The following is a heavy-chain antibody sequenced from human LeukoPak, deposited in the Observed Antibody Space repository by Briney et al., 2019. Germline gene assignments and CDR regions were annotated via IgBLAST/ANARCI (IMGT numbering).Heavy chain of an antibody. Sequence: ASVKVSCKASGYTFTSYGISWVRQAPGQGLEWMGWISAYNGNTNYAQKLQGRVTMTTDTSTSTAYMELRSLRSDDTAVYYCARGYCSGGSCYQDDYWGQGTLVTVSS. CDR1: GYTFTSYG. CDR3: ARGYCSGGSCYQDDY. V-gene: IGHV1-18*01. D-gene: IGHD2-15*01. CDR2: ISAYNGNT. J-gene: IGHJ4*02.